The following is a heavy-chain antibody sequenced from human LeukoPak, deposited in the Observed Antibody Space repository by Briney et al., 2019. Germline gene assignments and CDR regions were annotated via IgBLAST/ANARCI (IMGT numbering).Heavy chain of an antibody. CDR2: IYYSGST. V-gene: IGHV4-59*01. Sequence: SETLSLTCTVSGGSISSYYWSWIRQPPGKGLEWIGYIYYSGSTDSNPSLKSRVTISVDTSKNQFSLKLRSVTAADTAVYYCARAPSPYGDYALSYYFDYWGQGTLVTVSS. J-gene: IGHJ4*02. D-gene: IGHD4-17*01. CDR1: GGSISSYY. CDR3: ARAPSPYGDYALSYYFDY.